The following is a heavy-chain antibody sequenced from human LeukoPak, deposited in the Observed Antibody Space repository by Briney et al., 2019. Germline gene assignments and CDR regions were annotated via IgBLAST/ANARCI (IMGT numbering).Heavy chain of an antibody. CDR3: AREQKGYYDFWSGYYTYNWFDP. CDR2: IIPIFGTA. D-gene: IGHD3-3*01. V-gene: IGHV1-69*05. J-gene: IGHJ5*02. Sequence: GASVKVSCKASGYTFTSYAMHWVRQAPGQRLEWMGGIIPIFGTANYAQKLQGRVTMTTDTSTSTAYMELRSLRSDDTAVYYCAREQKGYYDFWSGYYTYNWFDPWGQGTLVTVSS. CDR1: GYTFTSYA.